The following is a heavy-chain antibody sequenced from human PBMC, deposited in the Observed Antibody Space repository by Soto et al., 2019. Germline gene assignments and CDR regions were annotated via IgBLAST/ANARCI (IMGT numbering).Heavy chain of an antibody. J-gene: IGHJ4*02. V-gene: IGHV3-7*01. Sequence: GGSLRLSCAGSGFTFSSVWMTWVRQAPGKGLEWVANIKQDGSERYYVDSVKGRFTISRDNAKNSLYLQMNSLRAEDTAVYYCARDRTRPLYWGQGTLVTVSA. CDR1: GFTFSSVW. CDR3: ARDRTRPLY. CDR2: IKQDGSER.